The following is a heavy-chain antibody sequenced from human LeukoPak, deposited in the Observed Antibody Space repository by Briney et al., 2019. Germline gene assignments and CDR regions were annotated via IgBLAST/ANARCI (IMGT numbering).Heavy chain of an antibody. Sequence: GGSLRLSCAASGFTFSSYSMNWVRQAPGKGLEWVSSISSSSSYMYYADSVKGRFTISRDNAKNSLYLQMNSLRAEDTAVYYCARMGTKTNAFDIWGQGTMVTVSS. CDR1: GFTFSSYS. CDR3: ARMGTKTNAFDI. V-gene: IGHV3-21*01. CDR2: ISSSSSYM. D-gene: IGHD1/OR15-1a*01. J-gene: IGHJ3*02.